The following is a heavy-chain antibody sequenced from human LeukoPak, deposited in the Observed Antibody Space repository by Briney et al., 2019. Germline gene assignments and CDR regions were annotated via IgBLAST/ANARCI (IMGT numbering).Heavy chain of an antibody. CDR3: ALGDCSSTSCYVFDY. Sequence: SETLSLTCTVSGGSISSYYWSWVRQPPGKGLEWIGYIFNSGSTNYNPSLKSRVTISVDTSKNQFSLKLSSVTAADTAVYFCALGDCSSTSCYVFDYWGQGTLVTVSS. J-gene: IGHJ4*02. D-gene: IGHD2-2*01. CDR1: GGSISSYY. V-gene: IGHV4-59*01. CDR2: IFNSGST.